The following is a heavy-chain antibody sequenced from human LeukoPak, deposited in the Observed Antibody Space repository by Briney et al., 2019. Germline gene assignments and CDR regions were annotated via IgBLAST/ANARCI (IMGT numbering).Heavy chain of an antibody. CDR1: GFTFSSYV. J-gene: IGHJ4*02. Sequence: GGSVRLSCAASGFTFSSYVMSWVRQAPGKGLEWVSTISGNGSRGSTYYAGSGKDRFTISRHNTKDALYLQMICRQGDDMAVDYCATLLSVTNSYFCNLWGQGTLVSV. CDR3: ATLLSVTNSYFCNL. CDR2: ISGNGSRGST. V-gene: IGHV3-23*01. D-gene: IGHD4-17*01.